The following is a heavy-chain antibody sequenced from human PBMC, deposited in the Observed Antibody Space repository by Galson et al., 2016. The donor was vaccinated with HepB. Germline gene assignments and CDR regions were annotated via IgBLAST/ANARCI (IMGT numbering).Heavy chain of an antibody. Sequence: QSGAEVKKPGESLRISCKGSEYIFASYWINWVRQIPGKGLEWMGRIDPSDSYTKYSPSFQGHVAISVDKSLDTAYLQWSSLKASDTAMYYCARPRSGSYYSAKYAFDIWGQGTMVTVSS. J-gene: IGHJ3*02. CDR1: EYIFASYW. CDR2: IDPSDSYT. D-gene: IGHD1-26*01. CDR3: ARPRSGSYYSAKYAFDI. V-gene: IGHV5-10-1*01.